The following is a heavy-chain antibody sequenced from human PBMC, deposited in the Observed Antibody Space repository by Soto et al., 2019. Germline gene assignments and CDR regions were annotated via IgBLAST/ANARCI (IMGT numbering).Heavy chain of an antibody. CDR3: AREVNYYDSSGYYAD. J-gene: IGHJ4*02. V-gene: IGHV1-69*13. CDR2: IIPIFGTA. CDR1: GGTFSSYA. Sequence: SVKVSCKASGGTFSSYAISWVRQAPGQGLEWMGGIIPIFGTANYAQKFQGRVTITADESTSTAYMELSGLRSEDTAVYYCAREVNYYDSSGYYADWGQGTLVTVSS. D-gene: IGHD3-22*01.